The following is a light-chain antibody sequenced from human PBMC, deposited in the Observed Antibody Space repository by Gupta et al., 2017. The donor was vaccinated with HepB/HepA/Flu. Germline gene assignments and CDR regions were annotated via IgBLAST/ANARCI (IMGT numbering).Light chain of an antibody. CDR3: QSFDSSLSGWV. Sequence: QSVVTQPPPLSGAPGQSVTISCNGSSSNIGAGDDVHWYQQVAETARKLLVFGKNNRPSGVPDRFSGSKFDSTASLAITSLQADEEADYYCQSFDSSLSGWVFGGGTKLTVL. J-gene: IGLJ2*01. CDR1: SSNIGAGDD. V-gene: IGLV1-40*02. CDR2: GKN.